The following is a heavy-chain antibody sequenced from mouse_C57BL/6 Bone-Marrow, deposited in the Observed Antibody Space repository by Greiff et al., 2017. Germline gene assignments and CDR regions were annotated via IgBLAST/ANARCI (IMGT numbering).Heavy chain of an antibody. CDR2: ISSGGDYI. V-gene: IGHV5-9-1*02. CDR1: GFTFSSYA. CDR3: TKATRYFDV. J-gene: IGHJ1*03. D-gene: IGHD6-1*01. Sequence: DVHLVESGEGLVKPGGSLKLSCAASGFTFSSYAMSWVRQTPEKRLEWVAYISSGGDYIYYADTVKGRFTISRDNARNTLYLQMSSLKSEDTAMYYFTKATRYFDVWGTGTTVTVSS.